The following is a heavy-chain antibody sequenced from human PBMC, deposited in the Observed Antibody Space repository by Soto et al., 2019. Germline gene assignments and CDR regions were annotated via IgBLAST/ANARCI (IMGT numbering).Heavy chain of an antibody. J-gene: IGHJ4*02. Sequence: QVQLVQSGAEVKKPGSSVKVSCKASGGTFSSYAISWVRQAPGQGLEWMGGISPIFGTANYAQKFQGRVTITADESTSKAYMELSSLRAEYPAVYYCARGNRDSVWGSYRYWGQGTLVTVSS. CDR1: GGTFSSYA. CDR3: ARGNRDSVWGSYRY. D-gene: IGHD3-16*02. V-gene: IGHV1-69*01. CDR2: ISPIFGTA.